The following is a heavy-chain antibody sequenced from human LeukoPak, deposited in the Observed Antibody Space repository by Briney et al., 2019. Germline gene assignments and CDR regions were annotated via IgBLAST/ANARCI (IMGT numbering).Heavy chain of an antibody. V-gene: IGHV4-59*01. CDR1: GGSISSYY. J-gene: IGHJ4*02. D-gene: IGHD3-10*01. Sequence: SETLSLTCTVSGGSISSYYWSWVRQPPGKELEWIGFVYYTGSTNYSPSLKSRVTISVDTSKNQFSLKLRSVTAADTAVYYCARGGPYGSGSYYDGVEWGQGTLVTVSS. CDR3: ARGGPYGSGSYYDGVE. CDR2: VYYTGST.